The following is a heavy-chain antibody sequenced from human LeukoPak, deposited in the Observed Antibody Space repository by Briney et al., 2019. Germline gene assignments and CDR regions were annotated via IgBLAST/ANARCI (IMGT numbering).Heavy chain of an antibody. Sequence: ASVKVFCKASGGTFSSYAISWVRQAPGQGLEWMGGIIPIFGTTNYAQKFQGRVTITADESTSTAYMELSSLRSEDTAVYYCARDQRMYYYDSSGYYGLDYWGQGTLVTVSS. V-gene: IGHV1-69*13. J-gene: IGHJ4*02. CDR3: ARDQRMYYYDSSGYYGLDY. CDR2: IIPIFGTT. CDR1: GGTFSSYA. D-gene: IGHD3-22*01.